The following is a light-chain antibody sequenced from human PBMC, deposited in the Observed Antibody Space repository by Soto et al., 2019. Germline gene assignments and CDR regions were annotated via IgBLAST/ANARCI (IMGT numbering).Light chain of an antibody. Sequence: EIVLTQSPATLSLSPGERAALSCRASQSVSSYLAWYQQKPGQAPRLLIYDASKRATGSPARFSGSGSWTDFTITISSLEPEDFAFYFCQQRSTWPSTCGGGTKVEI. CDR3: QQRSTWPST. J-gene: IGKJ4*01. CDR2: DAS. V-gene: IGKV3-11*01. CDR1: QSVSSY.